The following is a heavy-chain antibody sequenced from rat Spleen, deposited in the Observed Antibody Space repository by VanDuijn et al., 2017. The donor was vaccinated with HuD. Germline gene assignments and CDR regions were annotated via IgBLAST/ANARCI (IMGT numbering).Heavy chain of an antibody. D-gene: IGHD1-10*01. CDR2: ISTAGGNT. Sequence: EVQLVESGGGLVQPEGSLKLSCAASGFAFSNYGMAWVRQTPTKGLEWVASISTAGGNTFYRGSVRGRFTISRDNAKNTQYLQMDSLRSEDTATYYCAKDKGEYNNLFDYWGQGVMVTVTS. V-gene: IGHV5S14*01. CDR3: AKDKGEYNNLFDY. CDR1: GFAFSNYG. J-gene: IGHJ2*01.